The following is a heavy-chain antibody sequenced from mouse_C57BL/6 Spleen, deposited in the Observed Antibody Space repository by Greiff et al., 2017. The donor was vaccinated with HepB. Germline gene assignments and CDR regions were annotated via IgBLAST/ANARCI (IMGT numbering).Heavy chain of an antibody. CDR2: IDPSDSYT. D-gene: IGHD5-5*01. CDR3: ARDGVRPPTAKGY. Sequence: QVQLQQSGAELVKPGASVKLSCKASGYTFTSYWMQWVKQRPGQGLEWIGEIDPSDSYTNYNQKFKGKATLTVDTSSSTAYMQLSSLTSEDSAVYYCARDGVRPPTAKGYWGQGTTLTVSS. CDR1: GYTFTSYW. J-gene: IGHJ2*01. V-gene: IGHV1-50*01.